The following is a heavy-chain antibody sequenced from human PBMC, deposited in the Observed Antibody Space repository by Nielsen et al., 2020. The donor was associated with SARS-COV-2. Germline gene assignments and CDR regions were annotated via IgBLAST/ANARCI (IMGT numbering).Heavy chain of an antibody. CDR1: GGIFSSYA. D-gene: IGHD3-22*01. J-gene: IGHJ6*03. Sequence: SVKVSCKASGGIFSSYAISWVRQAPGQGLEWLGGIIPIFDTANYAQRSQGRVTITADEPTSTAYMELNSLRSEDTAVYYCASSHFNDTRGNLPWDRNYYYYMEVWGKGTTVTVSS. V-gene: IGHV1-69*13. CDR3: ASSHFNDTRGNLPWDRNYYYYMEV. CDR2: IIPIFDTA.